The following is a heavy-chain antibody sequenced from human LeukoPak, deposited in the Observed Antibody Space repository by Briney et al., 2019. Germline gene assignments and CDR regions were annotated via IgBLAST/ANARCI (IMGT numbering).Heavy chain of an antibody. Sequence: GGSLRLSCAASGFTFSSYAMHWVRQAPGKGLEWVAVISYDGSNKYYADSVKGRFTISSDNSKNTLYLQMNSLRAEDTAVYYCARARWDYWGQGTLVTVSS. CDR1: GFTFSSYA. D-gene: IGHD2-15*01. J-gene: IGHJ4*02. CDR3: ARARWDY. V-gene: IGHV3-30*04. CDR2: ISYDGSNK.